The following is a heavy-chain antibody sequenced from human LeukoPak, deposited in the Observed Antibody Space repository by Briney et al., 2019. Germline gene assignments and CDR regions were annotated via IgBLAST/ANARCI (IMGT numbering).Heavy chain of an antibody. D-gene: IGHD3-22*01. CDR2: ISSSSSTI. CDR3: AKTMSPYYYDSSGF. CDR1: GFTFSSYS. J-gene: IGHJ4*02. Sequence: PGGSLRLSCAASGFTFSSYSMNWVRQAPGKGLEWVSYISSSSSTIYYADSVKGRFTISRDNAKNSLYLQMNSLRAEDTAVYYCAKTMSPYYYDSSGFWGQGTLVTVSS. V-gene: IGHV3-48*01.